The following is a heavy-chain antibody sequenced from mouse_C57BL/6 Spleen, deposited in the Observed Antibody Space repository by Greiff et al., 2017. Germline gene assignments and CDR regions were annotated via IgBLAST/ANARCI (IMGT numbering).Heavy chain of an antibody. CDR3: ARYYCDSSSHYAMDY. V-gene: IGHV1-66*01. CDR1: GYSFTSYY. Sequence: QVQLQQSGPELVKPGASVKISCKASGYSFTSYYIHWVKQRPGQGLEWIGWIYPGSGNTKYNEKFKGKATLATDTSSSPAYMPLSRLTSEDSAVYYCARYYCDSSSHYAMDYWGQGTSLTVSS. D-gene: IGHD1-1*01. CDR2: IYPGSGNT. J-gene: IGHJ4*01.